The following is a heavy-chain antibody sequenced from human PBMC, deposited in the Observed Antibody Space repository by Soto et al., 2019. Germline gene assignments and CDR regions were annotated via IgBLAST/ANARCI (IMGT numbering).Heavy chain of an antibody. Sequence: QVQLVESGGGLVKPGGSLRLSCAASGFTFSSYGMHWVRQAPGKGLEWVAVISYDGSNKYYADSVKGRFTISRDNSKNTLYLQMNSLRAEDTAVYYCAKDAGEQLVSRSYFDYWGQGTLVTVSS. CDR3: AKDAGEQLVSRSYFDY. D-gene: IGHD6-6*01. CDR2: ISYDGSNK. J-gene: IGHJ4*02. V-gene: IGHV3-30*18. CDR1: GFTFSSYG.